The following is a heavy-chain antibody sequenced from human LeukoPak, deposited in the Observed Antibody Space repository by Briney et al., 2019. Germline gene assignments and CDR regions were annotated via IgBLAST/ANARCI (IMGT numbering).Heavy chain of an antibody. Sequence: SETLSLTCAVSGGSISSSNWWSWVRQPPGKGLEWIGEIYHSGSTNYNPSLKSRVTISVDKSKNQFSLKLSSVTADDTAVYYCARDYLKMTTVTGVLFDYWGQGTLVTVSS. CDR3: ARDYLKMTTVTGVLFDY. D-gene: IGHD4-17*01. CDR1: GGSISSSNW. CDR2: IYHSGST. J-gene: IGHJ4*02. V-gene: IGHV4-4*02.